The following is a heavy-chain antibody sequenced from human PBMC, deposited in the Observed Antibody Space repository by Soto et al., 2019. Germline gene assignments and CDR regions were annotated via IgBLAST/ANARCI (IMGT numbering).Heavy chain of an antibody. Sequence: PSETLSLTCAVSGGSISSGGYSWSWIRQPPGKGLEWIGYIYHSGSTNYNPSLKSRVTISVDTSKNQFSLKLSSVTAADTAVYYCAKSSTDSSGYQKVINGMDVWGQGTAVTVSS. CDR3: AKSSTDSSGYQKVINGMDV. CDR2: IYHSGST. V-gene: IGHV4-30-2*01. J-gene: IGHJ6*02. CDR1: GGSISSGGYS. D-gene: IGHD3-22*01.